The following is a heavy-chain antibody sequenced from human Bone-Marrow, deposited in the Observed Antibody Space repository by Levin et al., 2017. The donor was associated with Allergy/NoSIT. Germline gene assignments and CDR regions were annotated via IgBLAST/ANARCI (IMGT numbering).Heavy chain of an antibody. Sequence: PSETLSLTCAVYGGSFSGYYWSWIRQPPGKGLEWIGEINHSGSTNYNPSLKSRVTISVDTSKNQFSLKVSSVTAADTAVYYCARVRYYGSGYGSWGQGTLVTVSS. CDR3: ARVRYYGSGYGS. CDR2: INHSGST. D-gene: IGHD3-10*01. V-gene: IGHV4-34*01. CDR1: GGSFSGYY. J-gene: IGHJ5*02.